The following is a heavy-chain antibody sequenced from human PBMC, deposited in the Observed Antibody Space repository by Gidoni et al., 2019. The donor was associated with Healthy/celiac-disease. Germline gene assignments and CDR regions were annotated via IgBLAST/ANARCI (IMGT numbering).Heavy chain of an antibody. D-gene: IGHD6-19*01. CDR3: ARGRDYSSGWIDAFDI. Sequence: QVQLVESGGGVVQPGRSLRLSCASSGFTFNSYGMHWVRQAPGKGLEWVACIWYDESNKYYADSVKGRFTISRDNSKNTLYLQMNSLRAEDTAVYYCARGRDYSSGWIDAFDIWGQGTMVTVSS. CDR1: GFTFNSYG. V-gene: IGHV3-33*01. J-gene: IGHJ3*02. CDR2: IWYDESNK.